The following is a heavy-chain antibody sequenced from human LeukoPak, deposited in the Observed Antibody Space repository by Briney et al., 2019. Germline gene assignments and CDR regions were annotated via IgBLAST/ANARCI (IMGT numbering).Heavy chain of an antibody. CDR3: AKDQDRYYYDSSGYPDY. J-gene: IGHJ4*02. V-gene: IGHV3-23*01. D-gene: IGHD3-22*01. CDR2: ISGSGGST. Sequence: GGSLRLSCAASGFTFSSYAMSWVRQAPGKGLEWVSAISGSGGSTYYADSVKGRFTISRDNSKNTLYLQMNSLRAEDTAVYYCAKDQDRYYYDSSGYPDYWGQGTLVTVSS. CDR1: GFTFSSYA.